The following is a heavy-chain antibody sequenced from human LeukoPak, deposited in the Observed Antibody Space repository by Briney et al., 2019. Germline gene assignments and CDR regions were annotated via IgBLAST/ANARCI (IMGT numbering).Heavy chain of an antibody. CDR1: GGSFSGYY. Sequence: PSETLSLTCAVYGGSFSGYYWSWIRQPPGKGLEWIGELNHSGSTNYNPSLKSRVTISVDTSKNQFSLKLSSVTAADTAVYYCARGKSQYDYVWGSYRNPDRYFDYWGQGTLVTVSS. CDR2: LNHSGST. V-gene: IGHV4-34*01. D-gene: IGHD3-16*02. CDR3: ARGKSQYDYVWGSYRNPDRYFDY. J-gene: IGHJ4*02.